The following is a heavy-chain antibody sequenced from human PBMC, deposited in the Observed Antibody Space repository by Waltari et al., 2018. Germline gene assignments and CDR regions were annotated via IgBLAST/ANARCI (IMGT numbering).Heavy chain of an antibody. J-gene: IGHJ4*02. V-gene: IGHV3-66*02. D-gene: IGHD2-2*02. CDR1: GFTVSRNY. CDR3: AMQVGKGYCNNTGCYKAYYFDF. CDR2: IYADGST. Sequence: DVRLTESGGGLVQPGGSLRLSCEGSGFTVSRNYMSWVRQAPGKGLEWVSIIYADGSTYHADSVKGRFTISRANTKNTLYLQMNTLRADDTAVYYCAMQVGKGYCNNTGCYKAYYFDFWGQGTLVTVSS.